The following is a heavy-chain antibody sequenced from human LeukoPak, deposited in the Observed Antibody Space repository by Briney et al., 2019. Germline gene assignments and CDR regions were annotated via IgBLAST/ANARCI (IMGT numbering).Heavy chain of an antibody. CDR3: ARGKGLGYCSGGSCYSDYYYYYMDV. CDR2: INHSGST. J-gene: IGHJ6*03. CDR1: GGSFSGYY. Sequence: PSETLSLTCAVYGGSFSGYYWSWIRQPPGKGLEWMGEINHSGSTNYNPSLKSRATISVDTSKNQFSLKLSSVTAADTAVYYCARGKGLGYCSGGSCYSDYYYYYMDVWGKGTTVTVSS. V-gene: IGHV4-34*01. D-gene: IGHD2-15*01.